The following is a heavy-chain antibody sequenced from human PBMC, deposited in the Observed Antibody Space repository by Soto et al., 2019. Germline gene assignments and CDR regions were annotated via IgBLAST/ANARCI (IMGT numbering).Heavy chain of an antibody. J-gene: IGHJ5*02. CDR2: INPNSGGT. Sequence: ASVEVSCRASGYTFTGYYMHWVRQAPGQGLEWMGWINPNSGGTDYAQKFQGRVTMTRDTSISTAYMELSRLRSDDTAVYYCARDPNIVLMVYATWFDPWGQGTLVTV. V-gene: IGHV1-2*02. CDR1: GYTFTGYY. CDR3: ARDPNIVLMVYATWFDP. D-gene: IGHD2-8*01.